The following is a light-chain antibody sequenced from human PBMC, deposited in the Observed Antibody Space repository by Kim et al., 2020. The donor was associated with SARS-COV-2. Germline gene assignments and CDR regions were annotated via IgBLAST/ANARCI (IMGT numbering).Light chain of an antibody. CDR2: LNYDGSH. Sequence: ASVKLTCTLSSGHSRYAIAWHQQQPEKGPRFLMKLNYDGSHTKGDGIPDRFSGSSSGAERYLTISSLQSEDEADYYCQTWHTGIWVFGGGTQLTVL. CDR1: SGHSRYA. V-gene: IGLV4-69*01. CDR3: QTWHTGIWV. J-gene: IGLJ3*02.